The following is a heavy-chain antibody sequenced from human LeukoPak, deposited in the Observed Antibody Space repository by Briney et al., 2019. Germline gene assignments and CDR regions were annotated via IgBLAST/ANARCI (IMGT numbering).Heavy chain of an antibody. D-gene: IGHD3-10*01. CDR3: ARPKGLYYYGSGSFSFDY. J-gene: IGHJ4*02. CDR1: GYSFTNYW. CDR2: IYPGDSDS. Sequence: GESLKISCKGSGYSFTNYWIGWVRQMPGKGLEWMGIIYPGDSDSRYSPSFQGQATISADKSISTAYLQWSSLKASDTAIYYCARPKGLYYYGSGSFSFDYWGQGTLVTVSS. V-gene: IGHV5-51*01.